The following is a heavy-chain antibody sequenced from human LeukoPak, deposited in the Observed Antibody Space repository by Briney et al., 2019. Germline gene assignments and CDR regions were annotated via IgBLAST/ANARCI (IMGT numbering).Heavy chain of an antibody. CDR2: IYYSGST. J-gene: IGHJ5*02. Sequence: SQTLSLTCTVSGGSISSGGYYWSWSRQHPGKGLEWIGYIYYSGSTYYNPSLKSRVTISVDTSKNQFSLKLSSVTAADTAVYYCATLVVPAAMSWFDPWGQGTLVTVSS. V-gene: IGHV4-31*03. CDR3: ATLVVPAAMSWFDP. CDR1: GGSISSGGYY. D-gene: IGHD2-2*01.